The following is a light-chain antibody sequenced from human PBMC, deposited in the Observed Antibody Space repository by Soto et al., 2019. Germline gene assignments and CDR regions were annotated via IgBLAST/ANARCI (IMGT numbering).Light chain of an antibody. CDR1: QSLTNSF. V-gene: IGKV3-20*01. CDR2: DTS. CDR3: QQYGTSEII. J-gene: IGKJ5*01. Sequence: EIVLTPSPGTLSLSPVERATLSCRASQSLTNSFIAWYQQRPGQAPRLLIYDTSSRASGIPDRFSGSGSGTDFTLTISRLETEDFAVFYCQQYGTSEIIFGQGTRLEIK.